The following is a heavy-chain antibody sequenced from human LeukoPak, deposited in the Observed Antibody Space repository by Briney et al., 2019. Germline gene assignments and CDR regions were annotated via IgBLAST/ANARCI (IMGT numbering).Heavy chain of an antibody. J-gene: IGHJ4*02. V-gene: IGHV1-2*02. D-gene: IGHD3-3*01. CDR1: GYTFTGYY. CDR3: ARNYDFWSGYYGYYFDY. CDR2: INPNSGGT. Sequence: ASVTVSCKASGYTFTGYYMQWVRQAPGQGLEWMGWINPNSGGTNYAQKFQGRVTMTRDTSISTAYMELSRLRSDDTAVYYCARNYDFWSGYYGYYFDYWGQGTLVTVSS.